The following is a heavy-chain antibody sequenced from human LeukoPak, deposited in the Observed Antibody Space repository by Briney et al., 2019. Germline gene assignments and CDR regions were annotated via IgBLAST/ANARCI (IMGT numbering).Heavy chain of an antibody. CDR2: IRPDGSEG. CDR3: VRDVAYSAFDY. CDR1: GITFSNSW. V-gene: IGHV3-7*01. J-gene: IGHJ4*02. Sequence: GGSLRLSCTTSGITFSNSWMSWVRQAPGKGLEWVATIRPDGSEGYYADSVRGRFTISRDNSKNSFYLQMSSLRAEDTGVFYCVRDVAYSAFDYWGQGTLVTVSS. D-gene: IGHD2-21*01.